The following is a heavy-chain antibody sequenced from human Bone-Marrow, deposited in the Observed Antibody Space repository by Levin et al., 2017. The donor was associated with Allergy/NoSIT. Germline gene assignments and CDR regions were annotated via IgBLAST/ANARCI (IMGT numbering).Heavy chain of an antibody. CDR3: AREFPLRLGELSSLPDY. Sequence: PSETLSLTCAASGFTFRTYWMHWVRQAPGKGLVWVSRIDSDGSSTSYADSVKGRFTTSRDNAKNTLYLQMNSLRAEDTAVYYCAREFPLRLGELSSLPDYWGQGTLVTVSS. CDR1: GFTFRTYW. V-gene: IGHV3-74*01. D-gene: IGHD3-16*02. J-gene: IGHJ4*02. CDR2: IDSDGSST.